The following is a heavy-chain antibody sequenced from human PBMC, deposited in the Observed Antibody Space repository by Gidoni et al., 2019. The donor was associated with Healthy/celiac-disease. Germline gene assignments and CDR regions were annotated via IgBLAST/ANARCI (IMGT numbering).Heavy chain of an antibody. CDR2: ISYDGSNK. CDR3: AKAGAVAPLWDYYMDV. CDR1: GFTFSSYG. J-gene: IGHJ6*03. Sequence: QVQLVESGGGVVQPGRSLRLSCAASGFTFSSYGMHWVRQAPGKGLEWVAVISYDGSNKYYADSVKGRFTISRDNSKNTLYLQMNSLRAEDTAVYYCAKAGAVAPLWDYYMDVWGKGTTVTVSS. D-gene: IGHD6-19*01. V-gene: IGHV3-30*18.